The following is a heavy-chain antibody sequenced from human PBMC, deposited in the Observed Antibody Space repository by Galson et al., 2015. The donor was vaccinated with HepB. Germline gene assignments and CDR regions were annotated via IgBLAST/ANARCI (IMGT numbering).Heavy chain of an antibody. V-gene: IGHV3-33*08. CDR2: IWYDGSNK. D-gene: IGHD3-10*01. Sequence: SLRLSCAASGFTFSSYGMHWVRQAPGKGLEWVAVIWYDGSNKYYADSVKGRFTISRDNSKNTLYLQMNSLRAEDAAVYYCARDKEILWFGDFDYWGQGTLVTVSS. CDR3: ARDKEILWFGDFDY. CDR1: GFTFSSYG. J-gene: IGHJ4*02.